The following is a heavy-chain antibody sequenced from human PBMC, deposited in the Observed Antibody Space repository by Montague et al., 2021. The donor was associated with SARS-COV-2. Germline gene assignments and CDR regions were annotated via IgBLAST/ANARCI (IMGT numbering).Heavy chain of an antibody. CDR3: ARGLDYYDFWSGYYPAYWYFDL. D-gene: IGHD3-3*01. CDR2: IYTSGST. CDR1: GGSISSYY. V-gene: IGHV4-4*07. Sequence: SETLSLTCTVSGGSISSYYWSWIRQPAGKGLEWIGRIYTSGSTNYNPSLKSRVTMSVDTSKNQLSLKLSSVTAADTAVYYCARGLDYYDFWSGYYPAYWYFDLWGRGTLVTVSS. J-gene: IGHJ2*01.